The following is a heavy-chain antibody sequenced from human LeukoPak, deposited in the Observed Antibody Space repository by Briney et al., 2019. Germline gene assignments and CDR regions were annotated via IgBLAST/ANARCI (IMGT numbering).Heavy chain of an antibody. J-gene: IGHJ4*02. CDR3: ARDGSGWSVY. Sequence: TGGSLRLSCAASGFTFNGYWMSWLRQAPGKGLEWVANIKQDGTEKYYVDSVRGRFIISRDNAKNSLYLQMNSLRAEDTAVYYCARDGSGWSVYWGQGTLVTVSS. D-gene: IGHD6-19*01. V-gene: IGHV3-7*01. CDR2: IKQDGTEK. CDR1: GFTFNGYW.